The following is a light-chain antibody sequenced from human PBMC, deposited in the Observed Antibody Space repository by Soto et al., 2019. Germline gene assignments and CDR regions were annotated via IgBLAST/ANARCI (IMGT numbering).Light chain of an antibody. CDR1: SSDVGVYNY. J-gene: IGLJ1*01. V-gene: IGLV2-14*01. Sequence: QSALAQPASVSGSPGQSITISCTGTSSDVGVYNYVSWYQQHPGKAPKLMIYEVSNRPSGVSNRFSGSKSGNTASLTISGLQAEDEADYYCSSYTSSSNYVFGPGTKVTV. CDR2: EVS. CDR3: SSYTSSSNYV.